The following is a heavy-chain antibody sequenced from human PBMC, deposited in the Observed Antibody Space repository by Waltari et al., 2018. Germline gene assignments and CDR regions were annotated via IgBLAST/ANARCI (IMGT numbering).Heavy chain of an antibody. CDR1: GFTFDNYN. Sequence: QVHLVESGGGVVQPGRSLRLSCTASGFTFDNYNMNWVRQAPGKGLEWVAFISFDLINKYYADSVEGRFTVSRDTPKGTVYLQMNSVRAEDTAVYYCAGAGYSDSGVYHDAFDVWGQGTMVTVSS. CDR3: AGAGYSDSGVYHDAFDV. D-gene: IGHD3-22*01. V-gene: IGHV3-30*17. J-gene: IGHJ3*01. CDR2: ISFDLINK.